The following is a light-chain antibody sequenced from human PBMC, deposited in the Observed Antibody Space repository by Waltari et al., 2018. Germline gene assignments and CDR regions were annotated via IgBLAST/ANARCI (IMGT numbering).Light chain of an antibody. V-gene: IGKV3-20*01. J-gene: IGKJ1*01. CDR3: QNHERLPAM. CDR2: GAS. CDR1: QSVRRY. Sequence: EIVLWQCPGTLALSPGERATLSCRASQSVRRYLAWDQQKPGQAPRLLIYGASSRATGIPDFSLTISRLGPEDFAVYYCQNHERLPAMFGQ.